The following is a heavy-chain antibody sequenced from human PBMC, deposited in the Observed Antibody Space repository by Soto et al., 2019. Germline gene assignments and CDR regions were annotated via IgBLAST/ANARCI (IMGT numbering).Heavy chain of an antibody. Sequence: ASVKVSCKASGGTFSSYAISWVRQAPGQGLEWMGGIIPIFGTANYAQKFQGRVTITADKSTSTAYMELGSLRSEDTAVYYCAGITMVRGVLRDYYYGMDVWGQGTTVTV. CDR3: AGITMVRGVLRDYYYGMDV. CDR2: IIPIFGTA. V-gene: IGHV1-69*06. CDR1: GGTFSSYA. D-gene: IGHD3-10*01. J-gene: IGHJ6*02.